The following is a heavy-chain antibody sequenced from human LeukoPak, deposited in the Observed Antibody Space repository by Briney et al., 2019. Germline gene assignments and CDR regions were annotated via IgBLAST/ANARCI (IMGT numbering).Heavy chain of an antibody. CDR2: IYYSGST. Sequence: TSETLSLTCTVSGGSISSSSYYWGWIRQPPGKGLEWIGSIYYSGSTYYNPSLKSRVTISVDTSKNQFSLKLSSVTAADTAACYCARETPRYSSSSADYWGQGTLVTVSS. CDR3: ARETPRYSSSSADY. CDR1: GGSISSSSYY. D-gene: IGHD6-6*01. V-gene: IGHV4-39*07. J-gene: IGHJ4*02.